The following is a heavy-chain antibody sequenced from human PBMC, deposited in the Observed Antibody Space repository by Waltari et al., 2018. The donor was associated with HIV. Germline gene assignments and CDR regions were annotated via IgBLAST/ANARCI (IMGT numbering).Heavy chain of an antibody. D-gene: IGHD4-17*01. V-gene: IGHV3-48*02. CDR2: SSGSSSTM. J-gene: IGHJ4*02. CDR3: ARADVTTFDY. Sequence: EVHLVESGGDLVQPGGSLRLSCAASGFRFRSFGMIWVRQAPGKGLEWISYSSGSSSTMYYADSVKGRFTISRDNAKNSVYLQMDSLRDEDTAVYYCARADVTTFDYWGQGARVTVSS. CDR1: GFRFRSFG.